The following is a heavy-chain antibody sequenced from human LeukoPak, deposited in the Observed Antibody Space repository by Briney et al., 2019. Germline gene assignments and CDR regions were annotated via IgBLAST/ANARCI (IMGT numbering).Heavy chain of an antibody. D-gene: IGHD1-26*01. V-gene: IGHV3-21*01. CDR1: GFTFSRYG. J-gene: IGHJ4*02. CDR3: AREGVGATPEPFFDY. Sequence: PGRSLRLSCVASGFTFSRYGMHWVRQAPGKGLEWVSSISSSSSYIYYADAVKGRFTISRDNAKNSLYLQMNSLRAEDTAVYYCAREGVGATPEPFFDYWGQGTLVTVSS. CDR2: ISSSSSYI.